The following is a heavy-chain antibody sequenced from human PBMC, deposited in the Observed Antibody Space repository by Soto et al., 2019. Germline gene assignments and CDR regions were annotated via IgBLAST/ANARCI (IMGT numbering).Heavy chain of an antibody. Sequence: EVQLVESGGGLVQPGGSLRLSCAASGFTFSRYWMHWVRQAPGKGLVWVSRINSDGSSTSYADSVKGRFTISRDNAKNXLYLQMNSLSAEDTAVYYCARDPTYFYDSSGYYDYWGQGTLVTVSS. CDR3: ARDPTYFYDSSGYYDY. V-gene: IGHV3-74*01. J-gene: IGHJ4*02. D-gene: IGHD3-22*01. CDR1: GFTFSRYW. CDR2: INSDGSST.